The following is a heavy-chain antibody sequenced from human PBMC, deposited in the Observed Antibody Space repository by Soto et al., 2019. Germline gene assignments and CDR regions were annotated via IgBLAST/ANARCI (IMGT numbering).Heavy chain of an antibody. D-gene: IGHD4-17*01. J-gene: IGHJ4*02. V-gene: IGHV4-59*01. CDR2: IYYSGST. CDR3: ARDPGYGDYEIDY. CDR1: GGSSSSYY. Sequence: SETLSLTWTVSGGSSSSYYWSWIRHPPGKGLEWIGYIYYSGSTNYNPSLKSRVTISVDTSKNQFSLKLSSVTAADTAVYYCARDPGYGDYEIDYWGQGTLVTVSS.